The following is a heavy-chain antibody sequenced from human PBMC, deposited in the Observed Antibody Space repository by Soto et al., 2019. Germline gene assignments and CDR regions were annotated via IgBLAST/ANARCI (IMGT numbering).Heavy chain of an antibody. CDR1: GGSISSGGYS. CDR2: IYHSGST. CDR3: ARSVDYYDSSGYSNWFDP. V-gene: IGHV4-30-2*01. Sequence: SETLSLTCAVSGGSISSGGYSWSWIRQPPGKGLEWIGYIYHSGSTYYNPSLKSRVTISVDRSKNQFSLKLSSVTAADTAVYYCARSVDYYDSSGYSNWFDPWGQGTLVTVPS. J-gene: IGHJ5*02. D-gene: IGHD3-22*01.